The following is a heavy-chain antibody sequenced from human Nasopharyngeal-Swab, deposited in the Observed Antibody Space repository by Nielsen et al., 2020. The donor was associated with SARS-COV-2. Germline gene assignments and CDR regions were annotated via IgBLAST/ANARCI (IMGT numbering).Heavy chain of an antibody. CDR2: IYYSRST. V-gene: IGHV4-39*01. CDR1: GGSISSSSYY. J-gene: IGHJ4*02. D-gene: IGHD3-10*01. Sequence: SETLSLTCTVSGGSISSSSYYWRWTRQPPGKRLEWIGSIYYSRSTHYNPSLQSRVTISVDTSKNQFSLKLSSMTAADTAVYYCASALLWFGESIDGYYFDYWGQGTLVTVSS. CDR3: ASALLWFGESIDGYYFDY.